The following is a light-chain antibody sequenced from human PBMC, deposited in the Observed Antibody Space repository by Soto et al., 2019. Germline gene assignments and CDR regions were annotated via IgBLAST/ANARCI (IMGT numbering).Light chain of an antibody. J-gene: IGLJ1*01. CDR3: SSYTRSSTPFV. V-gene: IGLV2-14*01. Sequence: QSALTQPASVSGSPGQSITISCTGTSSDVGGYNYVSWYQQHPGKALKLMIYDVSNRPSGVSNRFSGSKSGNTASLTISGLQAEDEADYYCSSYTRSSTPFVFGTGTKLTVL. CDR2: DVS. CDR1: SSDVGGYNY.